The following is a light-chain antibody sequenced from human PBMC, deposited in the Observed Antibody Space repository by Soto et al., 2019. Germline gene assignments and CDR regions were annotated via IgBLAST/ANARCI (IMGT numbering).Light chain of an antibody. Sequence: EVVMTQSPATLSASPGERVILSCRASQNIGSNLAWYQQRPGQAPRLLMYGASTRATETPARFSGSGSATDFTLTISSLQSEDFAVYYCKQYGNSPPWTFGHGTKVEI. CDR3: KQYGNSPPWT. CDR1: QNIGSN. CDR2: GAS. J-gene: IGKJ1*01. V-gene: IGKV3-15*01.